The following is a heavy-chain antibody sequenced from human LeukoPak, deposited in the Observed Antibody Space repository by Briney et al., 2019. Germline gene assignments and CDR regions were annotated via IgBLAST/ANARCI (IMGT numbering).Heavy chain of an antibody. Sequence: PGGFLRLSCAASGFTFSSYTMSWVRQAPGKGLEWVSAISSSGTYIYYADSVKGRFTISRDNANDSLYLQMNSLRAEDTAVYYCAKTLRGYDGYDYFDSWGQGTLLTVSS. CDR2: ISSSGTYI. D-gene: IGHD5-12*01. CDR3: AKTLRGYDGYDYFDS. J-gene: IGHJ4*02. V-gene: IGHV3-21*01. CDR1: GFTFSSYT.